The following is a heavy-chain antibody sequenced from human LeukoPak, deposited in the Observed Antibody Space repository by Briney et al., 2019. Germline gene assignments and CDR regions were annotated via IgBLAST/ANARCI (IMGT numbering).Heavy chain of an antibody. CDR2: IRQDGSDI. CDR1: GFTFSKYW. D-gene: IGHD4/OR15-4a*01. V-gene: IGHV3-7*01. Sequence: GGSLRLSCAASGFTFSKYWVCWVRQAPGKGLEWVANIRQDGSDIYYVDSVKGRFTISRDNAKNLLYLQMNSLRADDTAVYYCVRDTFGASDSWGQGTLVTVSS. J-gene: IGHJ4*02. CDR3: VRDTFGASDS.